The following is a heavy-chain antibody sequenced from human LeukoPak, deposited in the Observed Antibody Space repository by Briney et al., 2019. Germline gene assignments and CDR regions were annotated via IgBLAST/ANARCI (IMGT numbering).Heavy chain of an antibody. Sequence: SVKVSCKASGGTFSSYAISWVRQAPGQGLEWMGGIIPIFGTANYAQKFQGRVTINADESTSTAYMELSSLRSEDAAVYYCPRILTHDYGDLDYWGQGTLVTVSS. CDR3: PRILTHDYGDLDY. J-gene: IGHJ4*02. CDR2: IIPIFGTA. V-gene: IGHV1-69*01. D-gene: IGHD4-17*01. CDR1: GGTFSSYA.